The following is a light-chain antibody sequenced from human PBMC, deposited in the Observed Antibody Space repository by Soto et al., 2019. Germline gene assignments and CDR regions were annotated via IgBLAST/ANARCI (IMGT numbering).Light chain of an antibody. CDR3: MQSTQLPPT. CDR1: QSLLHITGETF. J-gene: IGKJ5*01. V-gene: IGKV2D-29*02. CDR2: EVS. Sequence: DVVIAQTPLSVPVAPPHPSSISCRSSQSLLHITGETFLFWYLQKPGQSPQLLIYEVSTRVSGVPDRFSGSGSGTDFTLEISRVETDDVGIYYCMQSTQLPPTFGQGTRLEIK.